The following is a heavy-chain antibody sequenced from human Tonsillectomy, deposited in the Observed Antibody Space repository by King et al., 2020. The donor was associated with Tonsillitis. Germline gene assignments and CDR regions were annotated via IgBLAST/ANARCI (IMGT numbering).Heavy chain of an antibody. V-gene: IGHV3-30*18. CDR3: AKEIAAAGDSYYSYGMDV. CDR1: GFSFRNYG. Sequence: VQLVESGGGVVQPGRSLRLSCAASGFSFRNYGIHWVRQAPGKGLEWVAIIPYDGSNKYYADSVKGRFTVSRDNSKNTLYLQMNSLRGEGTAVYYCAKEIAAAGDSYYSYGMDVWGQGTAVTVSS. D-gene: IGHD6-13*01. J-gene: IGHJ6*02. CDR2: IPYDGSNK.